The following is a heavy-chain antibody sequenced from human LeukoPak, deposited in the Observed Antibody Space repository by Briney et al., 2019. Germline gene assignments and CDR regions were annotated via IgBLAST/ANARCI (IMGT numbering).Heavy chain of an antibody. CDR1: GGPLSSSSYY. D-gene: IGHD3-22*01. Sequence: SETLSLTCTVSGGPLSSSSYYWGWIRQTPGTGLEWVPSIYYSGSPYYNPSLQSRVNISLNQSHNQFSLNLSSVTAADTAVYYCARQPLIEVVSSYVDYWGQGTLVTVSS. CDR3: ARQPLIEVVSSYVDY. CDR2: IYYSGSP. V-gene: IGHV4-39*01. J-gene: IGHJ4*02.